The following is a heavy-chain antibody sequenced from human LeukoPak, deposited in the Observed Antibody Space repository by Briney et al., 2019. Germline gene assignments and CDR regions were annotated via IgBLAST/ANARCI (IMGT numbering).Heavy chain of an antibody. Sequence: GGSLRLSCAASGFTFSNYAMSWVRQAPGKGLESVSSISGSGGNTYYADSVKGRFTISRDNSKNTLYLQMNSLGAEDTAIYYCARGGITMIAPRDFEFWGPGTLVTVSS. CDR3: ARGGITMIAPRDFEF. J-gene: IGHJ4*02. D-gene: IGHD3-22*01. CDR2: ISGSGGNT. CDR1: GFTFSNYA. V-gene: IGHV3-23*01.